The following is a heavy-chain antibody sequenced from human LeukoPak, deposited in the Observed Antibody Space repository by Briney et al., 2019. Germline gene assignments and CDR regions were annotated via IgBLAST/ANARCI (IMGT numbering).Heavy chain of an antibody. CDR3: ARLSEDDYVWGSYRRSYFDL. V-gene: IGHV3-21*01. CDR1: GFIFRDYS. CDR2: ISSSSTYI. Sequence: PGGSLRLPCEASGFIFRDYSMAWVRQAPGRGLEWVSSISSSSTYIYYGDSVKGRFTISRDNAKKTLFLQVNRLRAEDAALYYCARLSEDDYVWGSYRRSYFDLWGRGTLVTVSS. D-gene: IGHD3-16*02. J-gene: IGHJ4*02.